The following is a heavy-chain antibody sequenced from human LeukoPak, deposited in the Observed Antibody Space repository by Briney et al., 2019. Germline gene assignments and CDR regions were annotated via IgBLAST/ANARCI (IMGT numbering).Heavy chain of an antibody. CDR2: IYYSGST. CDR3: ARQYCSGGSCEGDAFDI. V-gene: IGHV4-39*01. J-gene: IGHJ3*02. CDR1: GGSISSNSYY. D-gene: IGHD2-15*01. Sequence: SETLSLTCTVSGGSISSNSYYWGWIRQPLGKGLEWIGSIYYSGSTYYNPSLQSRVTISVDTSENQFSLKLSSVTAADTAVYYCARQYCSGGSCEGDAFDIWGQGTMVTVSS.